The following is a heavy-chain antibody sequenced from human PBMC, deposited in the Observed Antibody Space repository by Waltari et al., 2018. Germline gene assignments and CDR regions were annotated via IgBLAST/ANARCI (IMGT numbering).Heavy chain of an antibody. CDR3: ATMGAGRAPDY. CDR2: IRPDGGEN. J-gene: IGHJ4*02. V-gene: IGHV3-7*03. Sequence: EVQLVESGGGLVQPGGSLRVSCAASTFSFSSYWMVWFRQAPGKGLEWVATIRPDGGENFYVDSVKGRFSISRDNAKNSFYLQMNSLRVEDTAIFYCATMGAGRAPDYWGQGTLVTVSS. D-gene: IGHD3-16*01. CDR1: TFSFSSYW.